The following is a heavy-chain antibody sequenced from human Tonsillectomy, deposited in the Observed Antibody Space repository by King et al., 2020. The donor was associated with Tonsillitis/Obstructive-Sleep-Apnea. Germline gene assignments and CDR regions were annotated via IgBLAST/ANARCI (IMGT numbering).Heavy chain of an antibody. V-gene: IGHV3-49*05. Sequence: VQLVESGGDLVKPGRSLRLSCTASGFTFGDYAMSWFRQAPGKGLEWVGFIGSKASGGTTEYAASVMGRFTISRDDSKSIAYLQMSGLKTEDTAVYYCTRDMIYYMDVWGNGTTVTVSS. CDR3: TRDMIYYMDV. CDR2: IGSKASGGTT. D-gene: IGHD3-16*01. J-gene: IGHJ6*03. CDR1: GFTFGDYA.